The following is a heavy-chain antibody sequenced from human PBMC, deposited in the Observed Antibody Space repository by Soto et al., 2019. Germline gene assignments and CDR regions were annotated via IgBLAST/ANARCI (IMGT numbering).Heavy chain of an antibody. CDR1: GGTFSNLA. J-gene: IGHJ6*02. D-gene: IGHD3-3*01. V-gene: IGHV1-69*13. Sequence: SVKVSCKASGGTFSNLAINWVRQAPGQGLEWMGGITPILGAANYAQKFQGRVSIIPDESTSTVYMDLSSLRSDDTAMYYCATDGQITIFGVASAPYAMDFWGQGNTVTVSS. CDR3: ATDGQITIFGVASAPYAMDF. CDR2: ITPILGAA.